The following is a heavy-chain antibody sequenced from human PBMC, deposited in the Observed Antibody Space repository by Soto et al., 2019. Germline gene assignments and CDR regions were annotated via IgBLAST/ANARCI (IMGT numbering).Heavy chain of an antibody. D-gene: IGHD3-9*01. CDR3: ASRPLRYFDWLLADFDY. CDR2: ISGSGGST. Sequence: GGSLRLSCAASGFTFSSYAMSWVRQAPGKGLEWVSAISGSGGSTYYADSVKGRFTISRDNSKNTLYLQMNSLRAEDTAVYYCASRPLRYFDWLLADFDYWGQGTLVTV. J-gene: IGHJ4*02. CDR1: GFTFSSYA. V-gene: IGHV3-23*01.